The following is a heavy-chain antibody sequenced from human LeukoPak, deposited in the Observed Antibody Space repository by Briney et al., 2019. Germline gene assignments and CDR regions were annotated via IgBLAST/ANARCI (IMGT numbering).Heavy chain of an antibody. Sequence: PGGSLRLSCAASGFTFSSYSMNWVRQAPGKGLEWVSHISSSSSTIYYADSVKGRFTISRGNAKNSLYLQMNSLRAEDTAVYYCARGSFLTGYYGIDYWGQGTLVTVSS. CDR3: ARGSFLTGYYGIDY. V-gene: IGHV3-48*01. D-gene: IGHD3-9*01. CDR2: ISSSSSTI. J-gene: IGHJ4*02. CDR1: GFTFSSYS.